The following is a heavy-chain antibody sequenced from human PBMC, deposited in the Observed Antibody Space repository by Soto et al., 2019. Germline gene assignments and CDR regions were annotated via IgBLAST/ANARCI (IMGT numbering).Heavy chain of an antibody. CDR1: GYTFTSHA. CDR3: VREYGSVTSYKAFDI. CDR2: VNTGNGNT. Sequence: QVQLVQSGAEVKKPGASLKVSCKASGYTFTSHAIHWMRQAPGHRPEWMGWVNTGNGNTGYSQDLLGRIALTRDTTATTAYMELSILRSEDTAMYYCVREYGSVTSYKAFDIWGQGTMVIVSS. V-gene: IGHV1-3*04. J-gene: IGHJ3*02. D-gene: IGHD3-10*01.